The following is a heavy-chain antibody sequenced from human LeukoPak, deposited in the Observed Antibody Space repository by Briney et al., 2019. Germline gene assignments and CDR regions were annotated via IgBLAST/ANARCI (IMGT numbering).Heavy chain of an antibody. CDR2: ISGGGDSI. CDR1: GFTFSSYA. J-gene: IGHJ4*02. Sequence: GGSPRLSCAASGFTFSSYAMSWVRQAPGKGLEWVSAISGGGDSIYYADSVKGRFTISRDNSKNTLYLQMNSLRAEDTAVYYCAKDRARGGATNFDYWGQGTLVTVSS. D-gene: IGHD1-26*01. CDR3: AKDRARGGATNFDY. V-gene: IGHV3-23*01.